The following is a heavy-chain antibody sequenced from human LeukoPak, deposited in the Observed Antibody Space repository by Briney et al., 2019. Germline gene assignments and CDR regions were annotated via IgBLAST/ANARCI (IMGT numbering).Heavy chain of an antibody. CDR1: GFTFSSYA. Sequence: GGSLRLSCAASGFTFSSYAMSWVRQAPGKGLEWVSAISGSGGSTYYADSVKGRFTISRDNSKNTLYLQMNRLRAEDTAVYYCAKDSVYCSSTSCYVYWGQGTLVTVSS. CDR3: AKDSVYCSSTSCYVY. J-gene: IGHJ4*02. V-gene: IGHV3-23*01. CDR2: ISGSGGST. D-gene: IGHD2-2*01.